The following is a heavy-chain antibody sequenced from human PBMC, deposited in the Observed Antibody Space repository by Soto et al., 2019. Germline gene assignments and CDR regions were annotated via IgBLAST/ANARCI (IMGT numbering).Heavy chain of an antibody. J-gene: IGHJ4*02. D-gene: IGHD3-3*01. CDR1: GGSITSSSYY. V-gene: IGHV4-39*01. CDR3: ARHQFVTILGGPFHGPFDN. CDR2: IYYSGST. Sequence: PSETLSLTCTVSGGSITSSSYYWGWIRQPPGKGLEWIGSIYYSGSTYYNPSLKSRVTIFVDTSKNQFSLKLSSVTAADTALYYCARHQFVTILGGPFHGPFDNWGQGTLVTSAS.